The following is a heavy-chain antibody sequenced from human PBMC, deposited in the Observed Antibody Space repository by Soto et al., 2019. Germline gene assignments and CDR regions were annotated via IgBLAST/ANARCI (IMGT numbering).Heavy chain of an antibody. Sequence: SVKVCCKASGGTFSSYAVSWVRQAPGQGLEWMGGIIPIFGTANYAQKFQGRVTITADESTSTAYMELSSLGSEDTAVYYCASRNGGSGGRKRGFDPWGQGTLVTSPQ. V-gene: IGHV1-69*13. CDR1: GGTFSSYA. CDR3: ASRNGGSGGRKRGFDP. CDR2: IIPIFGTA. J-gene: IGHJ5*02. D-gene: IGHD6-19*01.